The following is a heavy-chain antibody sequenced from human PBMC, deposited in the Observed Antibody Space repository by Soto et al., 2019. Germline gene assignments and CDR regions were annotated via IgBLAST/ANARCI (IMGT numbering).Heavy chain of an antibody. D-gene: IGHD6-6*01. CDR2: IDVDGSNA. V-gene: IGHV3-74*01. J-gene: IGHJ4*02. CDR3: AISQYSSASLDY. Sequence: EVQLVESGGGLVQPGGSLRLSCAASGFTFRRYWMHWVRQAPGKGLVWVSHIDVDGSNAGYADSVKGRFTISRDNAKNTLYVQMSSLRGEDTAVYYCAISQYSSASLDYWGQGSLVTVSS. CDR1: GFTFRRYW.